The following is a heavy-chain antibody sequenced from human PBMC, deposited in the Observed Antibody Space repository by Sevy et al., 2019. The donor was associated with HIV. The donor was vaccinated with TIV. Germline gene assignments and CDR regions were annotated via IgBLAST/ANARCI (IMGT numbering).Heavy chain of an antibody. D-gene: IGHD4-4*01. CDR2: IWQNGSNK. CDR3: ARETDNSARWLDP. CDR1: GFTFIFHA. J-gene: IGHJ5*02. Sequence: GGSLRLSCAAPGFTFIFHAMPWVRQAPGRGLEGVAFIWQNGSNKYMADSVKGRFTISRDNSKNTLFLQMNSLTVEDTAVYYCARETDNSARWLDPWGQGTLVTVSS. V-gene: IGHV3-30*02.